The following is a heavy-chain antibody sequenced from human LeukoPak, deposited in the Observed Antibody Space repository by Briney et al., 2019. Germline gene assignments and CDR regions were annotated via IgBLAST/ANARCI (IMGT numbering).Heavy chain of an antibody. D-gene: IGHD6-19*01. Sequence: GRSLRLSCAASGFTFSSYAMHWVRQAPGKGLEWVAVISYDGSNKYYADSVKGRFTISRDNSKGTLYLQMNSLRAEDTAVYYCARSGYSSGYYYYYMDVWGKGTTVTVSS. J-gene: IGHJ6*03. CDR1: GFTFSSYA. CDR3: ARSGYSSGYYYYYMDV. V-gene: IGHV3-30-3*01. CDR2: ISYDGSNK.